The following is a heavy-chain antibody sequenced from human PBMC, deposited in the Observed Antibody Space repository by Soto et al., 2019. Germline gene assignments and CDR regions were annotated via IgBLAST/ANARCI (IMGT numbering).Heavy chain of an antibody. CDR3: ARDPSLVVAASPVDY. CDR1: GFTFSSYG. CDR2: IWYDGSNK. J-gene: IGHJ4*02. V-gene: IGHV3-33*01. Sequence: QVQLVESGGGVVQPGRSLRLSCAASGFTFSSYGMHWVRQAPGKGLGWVAVIWYDGSNKYYADSVKGRFTISRDNSKNTLYLQMNSLRAEDTAVYYCARDPSLVVAASPVDYWGQGTLVTVSS. D-gene: IGHD2-15*01.